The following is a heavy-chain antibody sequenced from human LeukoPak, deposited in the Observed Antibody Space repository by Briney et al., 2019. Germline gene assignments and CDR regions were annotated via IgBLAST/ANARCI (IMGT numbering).Heavy chain of an antibody. V-gene: IGHV1-69*13. CDR1: GRSFTTYA. J-gene: IGHJ6*03. CDR3: ARGTWSDVGYYYYYYMDV. CDR2: TIPLFGTT. D-gene: IGHD1-1*01. Sequence: SVKVSCKASGRSFTTYAISWVRQAPGEGLEWMGGTIPLFGTTKYAQKFQDRVTITADDSMSTAYMELSSLTSEDTALYYCARGTWSDVGYYYYYYMDVWGKGTTVTVSS.